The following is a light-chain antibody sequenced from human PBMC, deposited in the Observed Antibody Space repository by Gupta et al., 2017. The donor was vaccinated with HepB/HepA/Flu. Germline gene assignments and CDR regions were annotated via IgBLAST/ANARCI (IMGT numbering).Light chain of an antibody. CDR3: ASYTGGSTYHV. CDR1: SSDVGGYNY. V-gene: IGLV2-14*03. Sequence: QPASVSGSPGQSITISCTGTSSDVGGYNYVSWYQQHPDKAPKLVIYGVSNRPSGVSNRFSGSKSGNTASLTISGLQAADEADYYCASYTGGSTYHVFGTGTKLSVV. CDR2: GVS. J-gene: IGLJ1*01.